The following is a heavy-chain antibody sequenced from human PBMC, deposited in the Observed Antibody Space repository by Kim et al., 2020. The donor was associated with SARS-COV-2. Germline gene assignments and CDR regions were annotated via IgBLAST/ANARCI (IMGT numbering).Heavy chain of an antibody. V-gene: IGHV4-34*01. CDR3: ARGRTDAYSDSLFFDY. Sequence: SLKSRVTISVDTSKNQFSLKLSSVTAADTAVYYCARGRTDAYSDSLFFDYWGQGTLVTVSS. D-gene: IGHD3-22*01. J-gene: IGHJ4*02.